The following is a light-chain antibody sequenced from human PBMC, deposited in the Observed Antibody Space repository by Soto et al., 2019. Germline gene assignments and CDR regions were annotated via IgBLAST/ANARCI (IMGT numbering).Light chain of an antibody. Sequence: DIQMTQSPSSLSASVGDRVTITCRASQSISSYLNWYQQKPGKAPKLLIYAASSLQSGVPSRFSGSGSRPDFSLPISSLQPDDFATYYCQQSYSTSAWTFGQGTKVEIK. V-gene: IGKV1-39*01. CDR3: QQSYSTSAWT. CDR1: QSISSY. CDR2: AAS. J-gene: IGKJ1*01.